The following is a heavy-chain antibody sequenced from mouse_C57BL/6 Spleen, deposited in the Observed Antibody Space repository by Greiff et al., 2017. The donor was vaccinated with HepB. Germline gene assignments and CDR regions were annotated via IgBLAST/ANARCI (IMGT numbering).Heavy chain of an antibody. CDR3: ARLNWDWYFDV. D-gene: IGHD4-1*01. J-gene: IGHJ1*03. CDR2: ISNGGGST. CDR1: GFTFSDYY. V-gene: IGHV5-12*01. Sequence: EVKLVESGGGLVQPGGSLKLSCAASGFTFSDYYMYWVRQTPEKRLEWVAYISNGGGSTYYPDTVKGRFTISRDNAKTTLYLQMSRLKSEDTAMYYCARLNWDWYFDVWGTGTTVTVSS.